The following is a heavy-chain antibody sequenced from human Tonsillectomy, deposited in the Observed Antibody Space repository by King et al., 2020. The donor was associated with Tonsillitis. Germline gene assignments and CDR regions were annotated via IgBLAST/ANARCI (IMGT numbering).Heavy chain of an antibody. D-gene: IGHD3-22*01. V-gene: IGHV2-5*02. Sequence: TLKESGPTLVKPTQTLTLTCTFSGISLSTSGVGVVWIRQPPGKALEWLGIIYWDIDKGNSPSLKSRLTIPKDTSKNQVVLTMTNMDPVETATYYCAHMYYYDSSGYFTPDYWGQGTLVTVSS. CDR1: GISLSTSGVG. CDR2: IYWDIDK. J-gene: IGHJ4*02. CDR3: AHMYYYDSSGYFTPDY.